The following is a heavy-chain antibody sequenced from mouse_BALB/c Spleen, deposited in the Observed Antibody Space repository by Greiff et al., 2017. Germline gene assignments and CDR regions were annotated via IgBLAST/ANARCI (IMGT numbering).Heavy chain of an antibody. Sequence: QVQLKQSGAELVKPGASVKLSCKASGYTFTSYYMYWVKQRPGQGLEWIGEINPSNGGTNFNEKFKSKATLTVDKSSSTAYMQLSSLTSEDSAVYYCTRGLRLWFAYWGQGTTLTVSS. V-gene: IGHV1S81*02. D-gene: IGHD2-2*01. J-gene: IGHJ2*01. CDR3: TRGLRLWFAY. CDR1: GYTFTSYY. CDR2: INPSNGGT.